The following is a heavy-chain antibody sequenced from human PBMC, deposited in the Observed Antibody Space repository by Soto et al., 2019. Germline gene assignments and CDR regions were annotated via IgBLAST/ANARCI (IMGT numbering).Heavy chain of an antibody. J-gene: IGHJ6*02. CDR1: GFTFTRHW. V-gene: IGHV3-74*01. CDR2: INKDGKIT. Sequence: LRLSCAASGFTFTRHWMHWVRQVPGKGLVWVSHINKDGKITNYADSVKGRFTISRDNAKNTVYLQMNSLRAEDTAVYYCATDSQYAMDVWGQGTTVTVS. CDR3: ATDSQYAMDV.